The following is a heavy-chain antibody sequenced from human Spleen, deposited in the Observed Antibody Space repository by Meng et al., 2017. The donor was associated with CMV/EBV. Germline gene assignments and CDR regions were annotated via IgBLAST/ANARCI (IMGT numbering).Heavy chain of an antibody. J-gene: IGHJ5*02. CDR2: IKSKTDGGTT. CDR3: TTLRSSSWPRCDP. V-gene: IGHV3-15*01. D-gene: IGHD6-13*01. Sequence: EVQLVESGGGLVKPGGSLRLSCAVSGFTFSNAWMSWVRQAPGKGLEWVGRIKSKTDGGTTDYAAPVKGRFTISRDDSKNTLYLQMNSLKTEDTAVYYCTTLRSSSWPRCDPWGQGTLFTVSS. CDR1: GFTFSNAW.